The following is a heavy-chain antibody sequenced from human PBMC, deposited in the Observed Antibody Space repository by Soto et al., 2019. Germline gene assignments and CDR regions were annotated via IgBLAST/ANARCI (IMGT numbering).Heavy chain of an antibody. J-gene: IGHJ4*02. V-gene: IGHV4-39*01. D-gene: IGHD2-2*01. CDR1: GGSISSSSYY. CDR2: IYYSGST. Sequence: SETLSLTCTVSGGSISSSSYYWGWIRQPPGKGLEWIGSIYYSGSTYYNPSLKSRVTISVDTSKNQFSLKLSSVTAADTAVYYCARLVGDIVVVPAAQDWGQGTLVTVSS. CDR3: ARLVGDIVVVPAAQD.